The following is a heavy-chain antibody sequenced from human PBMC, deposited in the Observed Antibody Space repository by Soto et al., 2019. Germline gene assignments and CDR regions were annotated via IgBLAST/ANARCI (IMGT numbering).Heavy chain of an antibody. Sequence: PGESLKISCKGSGYSFTSYWIGWVRQMPGKGLEWMGIIYPGDSDTRYSPSFQGQVTISADKSISTAYLQWSSLKASDTAMYYCARDDIGYSSSWGLGHYYYGMDVWGQGTTVTVSS. CDR2: IYPGDSDT. J-gene: IGHJ6*02. CDR1: GYSFTSYW. CDR3: ARDDIGYSSSWGLGHYYYGMDV. D-gene: IGHD6-13*01. V-gene: IGHV5-51*01.